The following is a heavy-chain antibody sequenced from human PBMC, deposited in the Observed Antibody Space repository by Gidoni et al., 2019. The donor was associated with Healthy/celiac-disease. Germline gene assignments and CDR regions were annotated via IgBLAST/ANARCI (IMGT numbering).Heavy chain of an antibody. J-gene: IGHJ6*02. Sequence: QVQLLESGGGVVQPGRSLRLSCAASGFTFSSFAMHWVRQAPGKGLEWVAVISYAGSNKYYADSVKGRFTISRDNSKNTLYLQMNSLRAEDTAVYYCAREDGIAAAGTFGKLYYYYYYGMDVWGQGTTVTVSS. CDR3: AREDGIAAAGTFGKLYYYYYYGMDV. CDR2: ISYAGSNK. V-gene: IGHV3-30*04. D-gene: IGHD6-13*01. CDR1: GFTFSSFA.